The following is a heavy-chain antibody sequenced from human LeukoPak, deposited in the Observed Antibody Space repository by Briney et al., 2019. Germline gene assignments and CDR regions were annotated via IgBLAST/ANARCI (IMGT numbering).Heavy chain of an antibody. V-gene: IGHV4-59*01. CDR3: ARSRKKDWFDP. CDR1: GGSISNYY. Sequence: SETLSLXCTVSGGSISNYYWSWIRQPPGKGLEWIGYIYYSGSTNYNPSLKSRVTISVDTSKNQFSLKLSSVTAADTAVYYCARSRKKDWFDPWGQGTLVTVSS. CDR2: IYYSGST. J-gene: IGHJ5*02.